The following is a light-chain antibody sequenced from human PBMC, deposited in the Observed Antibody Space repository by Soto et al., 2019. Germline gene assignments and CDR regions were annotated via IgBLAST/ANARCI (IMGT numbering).Light chain of an antibody. Sequence: QSVLTQPPSVSGAPGQRVTISCTRSSSNIGAGHGVHWYQQLPGTAPKLLIYANINRPSGVPDRFSGSKSGTSASLAITGLQAEDEADYYCQSYDSSLSGVVFGGGTKLTVL. CDR2: ANI. CDR3: QSYDSSLSGVV. J-gene: IGLJ2*01. CDR1: SSNIGAGHG. V-gene: IGLV1-40*01.